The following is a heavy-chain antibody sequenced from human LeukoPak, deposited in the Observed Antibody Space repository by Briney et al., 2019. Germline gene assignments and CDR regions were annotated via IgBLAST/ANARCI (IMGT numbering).Heavy chain of an antibody. CDR2: ISNGGGTI. Sequence: PGGSLRLSCGASGFTFSSYEMNWVRRAPGKGLEWVSYISNGGGTIYYADSVKGRFTISRDNAKNSVFLQMNTLRAEDTAVYYCARDSYMFGSDYWGQGTLVTVSS. CDR3: ARDSYMFGSDY. J-gene: IGHJ4*02. CDR1: GFTFSSYE. D-gene: IGHD3-10*02. V-gene: IGHV3-48*03.